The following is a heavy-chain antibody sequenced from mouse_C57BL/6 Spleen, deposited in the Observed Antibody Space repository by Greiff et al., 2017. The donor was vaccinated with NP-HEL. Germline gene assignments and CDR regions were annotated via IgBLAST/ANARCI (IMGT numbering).Heavy chain of an antibody. CDR3: ARRTVYFDY. V-gene: IGHV1-69*01. Sequence: QVQLQQPGAELVMPGASVKLSCKASGYTFTSYWMHWVKQRPGQGLEWIGEIDPSDSYTNYNQKFKGKSTLTVDKSSSTAYMQLSSLTSEDSAVYYCARRTVYFDYWGQGTTLTVSS. D-gene: IGHD4-1*01. CDR2: IDPSDSYT. J-gene: IGHJ2*01. CDR1: GYTFTSYW.